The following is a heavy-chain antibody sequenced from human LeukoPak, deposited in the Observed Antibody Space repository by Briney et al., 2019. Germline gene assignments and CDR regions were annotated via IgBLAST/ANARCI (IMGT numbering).Heavy chain of an antibody. CDR3: ARGKPDWPGIPSGYSALVWFDP. Sequence: PSQTLSLTCTVSGGSISSGDYYWSWIRQPPGKGLEWIGYICYSGSTYYNPSLKSRVTISVDTSKNQFSLKLSSVTAADTAVYYCARGKPDWPGIPSGYSALVWFDPWGQGTLVTVSS. CDR1: GGSISSGDYY. V-gene: IGHV4-30-4*01. CDR2: ICYSGST. D-gene: IGHD3-3*01. J-gene: IGHJ5*02.